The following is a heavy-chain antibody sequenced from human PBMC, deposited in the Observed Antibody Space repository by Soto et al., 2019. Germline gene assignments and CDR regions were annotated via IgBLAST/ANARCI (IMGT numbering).Heavy chain of an antibody. V-gene: IGHV3-30-3*01. CDR2: ISHGGINK. J-gene: IGHJ5*01. Sequence: PGGSLRLSCAASGFTFSSSAMHWVRQAPGKGLEWVATISHGGINKYYADSMKGPFTISRDNSKNTLYLQMNTLRPEDTAVYYCARGADWFDSWGQGTLVTVSS. CDR3: ARGADWFDS. CDR1: GFTFSSSA.